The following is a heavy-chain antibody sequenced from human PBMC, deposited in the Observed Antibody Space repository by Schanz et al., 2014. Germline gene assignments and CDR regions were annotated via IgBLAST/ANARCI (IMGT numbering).Heavy chain of an antibody. Sequence: QVQLVESGGGVVQPGGSLRLSCAASGFTFSDYGMHWVRQAPGKGLEWVAFISYDGNEKHYPDSVKGRFTISRDNSKNTLYLQMNSLRAEDTAVYYCARDRQQLVGRIGYYYGMDVWGQGTTVTVSS. D-gene: IGHD6-13*01. J-gene: IGHJ6*02. CDR1: GFTFSDYG. CDR3: ARDRQQLVGRIGYYYGMDV. CDR2: ISYDGNEK. V-gene: IGHV3-30*03.